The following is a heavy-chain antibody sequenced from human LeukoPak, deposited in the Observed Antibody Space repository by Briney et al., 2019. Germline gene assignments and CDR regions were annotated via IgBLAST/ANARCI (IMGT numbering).Heavy chain of an antibody. J-gene: IGHJ6*02. CDR3: ARGEYSYGMDV. Sequence: SQALSLTCAVSGGSISSGGYSWSWIRQPPGKGLEWIGYIYYSGSTYYNPSLKSRVTISVDRSKNQFSLKLSSVTAADTAVYYCARGEYSYGMDVWGQGTTVTVSS. CDR2: IYYSGST. D-gene: IGHD5-18*01. V-gene: IGHV4-30-2*01. CDR1: GGSISSGGYS.